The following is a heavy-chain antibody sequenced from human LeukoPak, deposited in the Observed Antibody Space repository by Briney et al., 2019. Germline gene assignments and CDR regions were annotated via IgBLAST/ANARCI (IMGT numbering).Heavy chain of an antibody. J-gene: IGHJ5*02. CDR2: IIPIFGTA. CDR3: AKQVYSYGYGGTRWFDP. CDR1: GGTFSSYA. Sequence: SVKVSCKASGGTFSSYAISWVRQAPGQGLEWMGGIIPIFGTANYAQKFQGRVTITADESTSTAYMELSSLRSEDTAVYYCAKQVYSYGYGGTRWFDPWGQGTLVTVSS. V-gene: IGHV1-69*13. D-gene: IGHD5-18*01.